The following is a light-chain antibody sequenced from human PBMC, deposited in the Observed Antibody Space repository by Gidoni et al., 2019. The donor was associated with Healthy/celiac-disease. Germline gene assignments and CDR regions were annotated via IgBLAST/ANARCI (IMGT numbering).Light chain of an antibody. CDR2: DVS. J-gene: IGLJ2*01. CDR1: SSDVGGYNY. V-gene: IGLV2-14*03. CDR3: SSYTSSSTVV. Sequence: QSALTQPASVSWSPGQSITISCTGTSSDVGGYNYVSWYQQHPGKAPKLMIYDVSNRPSGVSNRFSGSKSGNTASLPSSGLQAEDEADYYCSSYTSSSTVVFGGGTKLTV.